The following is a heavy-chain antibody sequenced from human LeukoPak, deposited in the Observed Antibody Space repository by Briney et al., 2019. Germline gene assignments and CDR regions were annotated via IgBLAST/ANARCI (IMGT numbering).Heavy chain of an antibody. D-gene: IGHD1-26*01. CDR2: ISSSSSTI. J-gene: IGHJ6*02. V-gene: IGHV3-48*04. CDR1: GFTFSSYS. Sequence: PGGSLRLSCAASGFTFSSYSMNWVRQAPGKGLEWVSYISSSSSTIYYADSVKGRFTISRDNAKNSLYLQMNSLRAEDTAVYYCARDLSLVQHYPGRVDYYGMDVWGQGTTVTVSS. CDR3: ARDLSLVQHYPGRVDYYGMDV.